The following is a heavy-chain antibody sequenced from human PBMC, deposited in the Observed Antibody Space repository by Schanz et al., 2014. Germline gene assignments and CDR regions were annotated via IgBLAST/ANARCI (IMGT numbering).Heavy chain of an antibody. CDR1: GFTFSDYY. D-gene: IGHD6-19*01. Sequence: VQLLESGGGMVQPGGSLRLSCAASGFTFSDYYMTWMRQAPGKGLEWISYISNSGTYTKYADSVKGRFVISRDNARSSLYLQMNSLRAEDTAVYYCAKDVRPVANTVHFYYMDVWGQGTTVTVSS. J-gene: IGHJ6*02. CDR2: ISNSGTYT. V-gene: IGHV3-11*05. CDR3: AKDVRPVANTVHFYYMDV.